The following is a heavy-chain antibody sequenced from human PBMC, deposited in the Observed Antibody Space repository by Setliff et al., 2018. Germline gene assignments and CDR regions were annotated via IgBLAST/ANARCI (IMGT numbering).Heavy chain of an antibody. CDR2: IYTSWST. CDR3: ARMSGFQYIDV. V-gene: IGHV4-61*09. CDR1: GDSISSRRNY. J-gene: IGHJ6*03. Sequence: TLSLTCPVSGDSISSRRNYWGWFRQPAGKELEWIGQIYTSWSTNYNPSLKSRVTISLDTSKNQFSLSLTSVTAEDTAVYYCARMSGFQYIDVWDKGTTVTVSS. D-gene: IGHD3-3*01.